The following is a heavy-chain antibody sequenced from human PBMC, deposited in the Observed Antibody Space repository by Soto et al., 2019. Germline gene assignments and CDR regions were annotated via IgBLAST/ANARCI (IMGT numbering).Heavy chain of an antibody. CDR2: IIPMFGAA. Sequence: QVQLVQSGAEVKKPGSSVKVSCKASGGTFTSHAVSWVPQAPGQGLEWMGGIIPMFGAANYALNFQGRVTITADEPTGTAYMELSSLRSEDTAVYYCARGSISWFLDYWGLGTLVTVSS. J-gene: IGHJ4*02. D-gene: IGHD6-13*01. CDR3: ARGSISWFLDY. CDR1: GGTFTSHA. V-gene: IGHV1-69*12.